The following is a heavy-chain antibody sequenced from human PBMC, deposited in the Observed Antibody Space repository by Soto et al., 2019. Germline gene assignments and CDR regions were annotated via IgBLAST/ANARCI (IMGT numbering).Heavy chain of an antibody. V-gene: IGHV1-46*01. D-gene: IGHD2-21*02. CDR1: GDTFTEYY. Sequence: QVQLMQSGDEVKKPGASVKVSCKASGDTFTEYYIHWVRQAPGQGLEWMGTVNPSGGHTTYAQHFLGRLTMTRDTATSTLYIELTSLTSEDTAVYYCARGGHVVVVTAALDYWGQGTLVTVSS. CDR2: VNPSGGHT. CDR3: ARGGHVVVVTAALDY. J-gene: IGHJ4*02.